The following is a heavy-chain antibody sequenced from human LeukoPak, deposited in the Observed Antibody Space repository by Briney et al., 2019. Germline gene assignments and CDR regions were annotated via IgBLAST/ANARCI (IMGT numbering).Heavy chain of an antibody. D-gene: IGHD2-2*01. V-gene: IGHV3-23*01. Sequence: GGSLRLSCATSGFTFSNYWMSWVRQAPGKGLEWVSAISGSGGSTYYADSVKGRFTISRDNSKNTLYLQMNSLRAEDTAVYYCAKDTSRLYYYYGMDVWGQGTTVTVSS. CDR1: GFTFSNYW. CDR3: AKDTSRLYYYYGMDV. CDR2: ISGSGGST. J-gene: IGHJ6*02.